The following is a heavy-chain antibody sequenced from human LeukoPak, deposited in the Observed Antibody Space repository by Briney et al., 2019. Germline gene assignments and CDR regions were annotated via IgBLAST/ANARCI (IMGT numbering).Heavy chain of an antibody. J-gene: IGHJ3*02. CDR2: INAGNGNT. D-gene: IGHD2-15*01. CDR1: GYTFTSYA. V-gene: IGHV1-3*01. Sequence: EASVKVSCKASGYTFTSYAMHWVRQAPGQRLEWMGWINAGNGNTKYSQKFQGRVTITRDTTASTAYMELSSLRSEGTAVYYCARNVVGAYAFDIWGQGTMVTVSS. CDR3: ARNVVGAYAFDI.